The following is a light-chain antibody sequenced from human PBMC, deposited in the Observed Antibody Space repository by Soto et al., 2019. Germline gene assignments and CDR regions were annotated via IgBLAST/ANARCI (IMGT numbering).Light chain of an antibody. Sequence: EIVMTQSPATLSVSPGERATLSCRASQSVSSNLAWYQQKPGQAPRRLIYGASTRATGIPARFSGSGSGTEFILTISSLQSEDFAVYYCQQYNNWPPWTFGQGTKVDI. CDR3: QQYNNWPPWT. J-gene: IGKJ1*01. CDR1: QSVSSN. CDR2: GAS. V-gene: IGKV3-15*01.